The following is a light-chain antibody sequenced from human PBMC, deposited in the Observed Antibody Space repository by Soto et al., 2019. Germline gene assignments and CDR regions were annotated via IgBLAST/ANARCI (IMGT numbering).Light chain of an antibody. CDR3: QQYRT. CDR2: DAS. V-gene: IGKV1-5*01. CDR1: QSISSW. J-gene: IGKJ2*01. Sequence: DIQMTQSPSTLSASVGDRVTITCRASQSISSWLAWYQQKPGKAPQLRIYDASSLESGVPSRFSGSASGTEFTLNISSLQPDDFATYDGQQYRTFGQGTKLEIK.